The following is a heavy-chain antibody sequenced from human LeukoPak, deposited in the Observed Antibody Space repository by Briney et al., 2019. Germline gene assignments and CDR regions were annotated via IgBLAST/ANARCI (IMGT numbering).Heavy chain of an antibody. V-gene: IGHV4-34*01. Sequence: SETLSLTCAVYGGSFSGYYWSWIRQPPGKGLEWIGSIYYSGSTYYNPSLKSRVTISVDTSKNQFSLKLSSVTAADTAVYYCARSHSSGYYYYYMDVWGKGTTVTISS. CDR2: IYYSGST. CDR1: GGSFSGYY. J-gene: IGHJ6*03. CDR3: ARSHSSGYYYYYMDV. D-gene: IGHD6-19*01.